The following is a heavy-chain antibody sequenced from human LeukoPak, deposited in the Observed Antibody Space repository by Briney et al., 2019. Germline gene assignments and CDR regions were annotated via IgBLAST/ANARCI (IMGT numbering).Heavy chain of an antibody. CDR2: ISSSNSYI. Sequence: GGSLRLSCAASGFTFSTYNMNWVRQAPGKGLEWVSFISSSNSYIYYADSVKGRFTISRDNSKNALYLQMNSLRAEDTAVYYCARGQGSYVDYWGQGTLVTVSS. CDR3: ARGQGSYVDY. D-gene: IGHD1-26*01. J-gene: IGHJ4*02. CDR1: GFTFSTYN. V-gene: IGHV3-21*01.